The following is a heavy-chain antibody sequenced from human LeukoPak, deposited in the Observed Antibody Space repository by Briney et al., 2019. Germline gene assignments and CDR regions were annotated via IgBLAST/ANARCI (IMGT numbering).Heavy chain of an antibody. J-gene: IGHJ6*02. CDR3: ARAQGYYYYGMDV. CDR2: IYYSGST. V-gene: IGHV4-39*07. Sequence: SETLSLTCTVSGGPISSSSYYWGWIRQPPGKGLEWIGSIYYSGSTYYNPSLKSRVTISVDKSKNQFSLKLSSVTAADTAVYYCARAQGYYYYGMDVWGQGTTVTVSS. CDR1: GGPISSSSYY.